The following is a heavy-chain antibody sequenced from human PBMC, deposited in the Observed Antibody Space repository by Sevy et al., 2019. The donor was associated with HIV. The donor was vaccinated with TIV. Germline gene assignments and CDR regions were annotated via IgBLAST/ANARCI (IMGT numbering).Heavy chain of an antibody. Sequence: SETLSLTCAVSSYSISSGYYWGWIRQPPGKGLEWIGNIFHGGSSGSTYYNPSLKSRLTISVDTSKNQFSLKLSSVTAVDTAVYYCARCYYDSSGKYYFDYWGQGTLVTVSS. J-gene: IGHJ4*02. V-gene: IGHV4-38-2*01. D-gene: IGHD3-22*01. CDR3: ARCYYDSSGKYYFDY. CDR2: IFHGGSSGST. CDR1: SYSISSGYY.